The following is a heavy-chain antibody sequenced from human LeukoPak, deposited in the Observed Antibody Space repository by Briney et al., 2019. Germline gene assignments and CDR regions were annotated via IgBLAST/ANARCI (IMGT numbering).Heavy chain of an antibody. Sequence: PGGSLRLSCAASGFTFGRHWMSWVRQAPGKGLEWVANIKQDGSEKYYVDSVKGRFTISRDNAKNSLYLQMNSLRAEDTAVYYCARVPPTVTNDWGQGTLVTVSS. J-gene: IGHJ4*02. D-gene: IGHD4-17*01. CDR3: ARVPPTVTND. CDR1: GFTFGRHW. CDR2: IKQDGSEK. V-gene: IGHV3-7*01.